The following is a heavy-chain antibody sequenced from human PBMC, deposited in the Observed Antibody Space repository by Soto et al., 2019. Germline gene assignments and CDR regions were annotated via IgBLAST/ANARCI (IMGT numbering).Heavy chain of an antibody. Sequence: SQTLSLTCAISGDSVSSNSAAWNWIRQSPSRGLEWLGRTYYRSKWYNDYAVSVKSRITINPDTSKNQFSLQLNSLTPEDTAVYYCARGSTQLLWFGELSEAWSGMDVWGQGTTVTVSS. V-gene: IGHV6-1*01. CDR2: TYYRSKWYN. CDR3: ARGSTQLLWFGELSEAWSGMDV. CDR1: GDSVSSNSAA. J-gene: IGHJ6*02. D-gene: IGHD3-10*01.